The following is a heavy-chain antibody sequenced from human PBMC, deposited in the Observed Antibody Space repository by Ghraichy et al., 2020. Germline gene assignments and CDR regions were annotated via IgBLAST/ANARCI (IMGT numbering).Heavy chain of an antibody. V-gene: IGHV3-23*01. J-gene: IGHJ5*02. CDR3: AKEGLWVGGNWFDP. CDR2: INGRGFDT. D-gene: IGHD3-10*01. CDR1: GFIFKYYA. Sequence: GGSLRLSCEASGFIFKYYAMTWVRQAPGKGLEWVSTINGRGFDTHYADSVKGRFTISRDNSKNSLYLQLNSLRADDTALYFCAKEGLWVGGNWFDPWGQGTLVIVSS.